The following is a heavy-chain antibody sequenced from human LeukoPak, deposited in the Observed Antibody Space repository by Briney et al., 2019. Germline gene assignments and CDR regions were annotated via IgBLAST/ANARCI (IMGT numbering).Heavy chain of an antibody. J-gene: IGHJ4*02. Sequence: GGSLRLSCAASGFTFSSYAMSWVRQAPGKGLEWVSTISGSGGSTHYADSVKGRFTISRDNSKNTLFLQMNSPRVEDTAVYYCAKGYSSGWYYFDYWGQGTLVTVSS. CDR3: AKGYSSGWYYFDY. V-gene: IGHV3-23*01. CDR1: GFTFSSYA. D-gene: IGHD6-19*01. CDR2: ISGSGGST.